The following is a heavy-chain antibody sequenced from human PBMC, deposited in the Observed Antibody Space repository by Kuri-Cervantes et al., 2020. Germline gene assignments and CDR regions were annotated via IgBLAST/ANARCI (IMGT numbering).Heavy chain of an antibody. J-gene: IGHJ6*02. CDR3: AREGAGYSSSWYSSGPRSYYYYYGRDV. CDR1: GFTFSSYS. Sequence: GGSLRLSCAASGFTFSSYSMNWVRQAPGKGLEWVSYISSSSTIYYADSVKGRFTIYRDNAKNSLYLQMNSLRDEDTAVYYCAREGAGYSSSWYSSGPRSYYYYYGRDVWVQGTTVTVSS. D-gene: IGHD6-13*01. V-gene: IGHV3-48*02. CDR2: ISSSSTI.